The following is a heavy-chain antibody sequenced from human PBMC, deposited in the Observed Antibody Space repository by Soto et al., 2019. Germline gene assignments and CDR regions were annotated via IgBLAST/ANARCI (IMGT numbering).Heavy chain of an antibody. CDR1: GFTFSSYA. D-gene: IGHD3-10*01. J-gene: IGHJ3*02. CDR3: AKDTHYYGSGSWIGAFDI. CDR2: ISGSGGST. V-gene: IGHV3-23*01. Sequence: GGSLRLSCAASGFTFSSYAMSWVRQAPGKGLEWVSAISGSGGSTYYADSVKGRFTISRDNSKNTLYLQMNSLRAEDTAVYYCAKDTHYYGSGSWIGAFDIWGQGTMVTVSS.